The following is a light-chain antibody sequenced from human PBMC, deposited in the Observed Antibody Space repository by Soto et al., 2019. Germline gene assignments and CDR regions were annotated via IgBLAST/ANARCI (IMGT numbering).Light chain of an antibody. CDR3: SSYTSSSTLHWV. J-gene: IGLJ3*02. V-gene: IGLV2-14*01. Sequence: QSALTQPASVSGSPGQSITISCTGTSSDVGGYNYVSWYQQHPGKAPKLMIYGVSNRPSGVSNRFSGSKSGNTASLTISGLQAEDEADYCSSYTSSSTLHWVFGGGTKLTVL. CDR1: SSDVGGYNY. CDR2: GVS.